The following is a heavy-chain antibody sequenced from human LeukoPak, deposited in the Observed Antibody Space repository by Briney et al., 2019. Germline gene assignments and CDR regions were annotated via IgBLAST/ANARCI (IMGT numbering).Heavy chain of an antibody. CDR1: GFTFSSYG. Sequence: GGSLRLSCAAPGFTFSSYGMHWVRQAPGKGLEWVAFIRYDGSNKYYADSVKGRFTISRDNAKNSLYLQMNSLRAEDTAVYYCARDSSGWYHWFDPWGQGTQVTVSS. J-gene: IGHJ5*02. D-gene: IGHD6-19*01. CDR3: ARDSSGWYHWFDP. V-gene: IGHV3-30*02. CDR2: IRYDGSNK.